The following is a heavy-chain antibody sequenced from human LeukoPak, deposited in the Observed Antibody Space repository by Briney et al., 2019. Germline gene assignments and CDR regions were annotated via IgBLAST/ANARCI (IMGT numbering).Heavy chain of an antibody. J-gene: IGHJ4*02. Sequence: GGSLRLSCAASGFTCSTCAMSWVRQAPAKGLEWVSTISGGGRSTDYADSVKGLFTISRDNSKNTLYLQMNSLRAEDTAVYYCARERYFDYWGQGTLVTVSS. CDR3: ARERYFDY. V-gene: IGHV3-23*01. CDR2: ISGGGRST. CDR1: GFTCSTCA.